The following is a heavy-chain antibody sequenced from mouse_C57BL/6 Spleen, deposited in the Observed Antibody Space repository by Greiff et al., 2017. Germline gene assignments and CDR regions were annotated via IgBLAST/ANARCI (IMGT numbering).Heavy chain of an antibody. D-gene: IGHD2-5*01. J-gene: IGHJ2*01. CDR1: GYTFTSYW. CDR2: INPNSGST. Sequence: QVQLQQPGAELVKPGASVKLSCKASGYTFTSYWMHWVKQRPGQGLEWIGMINPNSGSTNYNEKYKSKATLPVDKSSSTAYMQLSSLTSEDSAVYYCARSYSNYFDYWGQGTTLTVSS. V-gene: IGHV1-64*01. CDR3: ARSYSNYFDY.